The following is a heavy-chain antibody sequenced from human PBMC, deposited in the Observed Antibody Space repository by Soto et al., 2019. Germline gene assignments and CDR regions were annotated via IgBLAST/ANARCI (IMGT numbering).Heavy chain of an antibody. D-gene: IGHD2-15*01. J-gene: IGHJ4*02. CDR3: VTGWSGY. CDR2: INSDGSST. CDR1: GFSFSSSG. Sequence: PGGPLRLSCVVSGFSFSSSGMQWVRKAPGKGLVWVSRINSDGSSTNYADSVKGRFTTSRDNAKNMLYLQMNSLRVEGTALYCCVTGWSGYWGQGTLVT. V-gene: IGHV3-74*01.